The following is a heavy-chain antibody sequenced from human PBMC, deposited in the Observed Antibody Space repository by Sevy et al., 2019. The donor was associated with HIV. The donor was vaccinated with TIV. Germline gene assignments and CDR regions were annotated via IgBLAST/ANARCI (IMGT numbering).Heavy chain of an antibody. V-gene: IGHV3-53*01. CDR1: GFTVSSNH. J-gene: IGHJ4*02. CDR2: IYSGGST. CDR3: VRGNNLKSFAY. D-gene: IGHD1-1*01. Sequence: GGSLRLSCAATGFTVSSNHMSWVRQAPGKALEWVSSIYSGGSTYYADYVQGRFTISRDYSKNTLYLQMNSLRAEDTAVYYCVRGNNLKSFAYWGRGTLVTVSS.